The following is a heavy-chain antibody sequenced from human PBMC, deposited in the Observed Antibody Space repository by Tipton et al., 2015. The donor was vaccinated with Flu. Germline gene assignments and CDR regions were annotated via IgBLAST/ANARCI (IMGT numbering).Heavy chain of an antibody. D-gene: IGHD6-19*01. CDR1: GFSVTTNY. V-gene: IGHV3-23*01. CDR2: ISGGGGVR. Sequence: SLRLSCAASGFSVTTNYMSWVRQAPGKGLEWVSSISGGGGVRYFAASVKGRFTISRDFSKNTLYTQMNSPRVEDTAVYYCAKVIPEFVAGLDSWGQGTLVTVSS. J-gene: IGHJ4*02. CDR3: AKVIPEFVAGLDS.